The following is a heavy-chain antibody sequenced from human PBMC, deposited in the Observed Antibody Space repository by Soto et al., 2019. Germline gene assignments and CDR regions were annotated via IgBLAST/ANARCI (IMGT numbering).Heavy chain of an antibody. CDR3: ASTWFGDYNWYDP. CDR2: IYHSGST. CDR1: GGSISSGGYS. V-gene: IGHV4-30-2*01. J-gene: IGHJ5*01. Sequence: SETLSLTCAVSGGSISSGGYSWSWIRQPPGKGLEWIGYIYHSGSTYYNPSLKSRVTISVDRSKNQFSLKLSSVTAADTAVYYCASTWFGDYNWYDPRGQRTTVTVSS. D-gene: IGHD3-10*01.